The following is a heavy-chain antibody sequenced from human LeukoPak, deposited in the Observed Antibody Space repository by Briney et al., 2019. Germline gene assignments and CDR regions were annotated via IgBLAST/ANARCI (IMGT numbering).Heavy chain of an antibody. V-gene: IGHV3-9*01. Sequence: PGGSLRLSCAASGFTFDDHAMHWVRQVPGKGLEWVSGISWNSGSIDYADSVKGRFTISRDNSKNTLYLQMNSLRAEDTAVYYCAKSGKYYYDSSGYSINYYYYYYMDVWGKGTTVTISS. J-gene: IGHJ6*03. CDR1: GFTFDDHA. CDR2: ISWNSGSI. CDR3: AKSGKYYYDSSGYSINYYYYYYMDV. D-gene: IGHD3-22*01.